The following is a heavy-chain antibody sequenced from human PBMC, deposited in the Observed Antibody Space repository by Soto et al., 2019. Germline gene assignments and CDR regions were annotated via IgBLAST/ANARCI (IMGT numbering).Heavy chain of an antibody. CDR3: ARLPKASLVTG. Sequence: VQLVESGGGLVSPGGSLTLSCVGSGFRFSDHSMHWGRRAPGTGLQWLSYISSSGDRIHYADSVRGRFTVSRDNAKNSLFLRMNSLRDDDTAMHYCARLPKASLVTGWGQGTQVTVSS. J-gene: IGHJ4*02. CDR2: ISSSGDRI. D-gene: IGHD2-21*02. V-gene: IGHV3-48*02. CDR1: GFRFSDHS.